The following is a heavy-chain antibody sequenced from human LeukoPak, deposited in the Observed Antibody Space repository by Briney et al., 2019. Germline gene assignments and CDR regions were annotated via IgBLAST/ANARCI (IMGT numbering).Heavy chain of an antibody. J-gene: IGHJ4*02. Sequence: PGGSLRLSCAASGFTFSNAWMSWVRQAPGKGLEWVGRIKSKNDGGTTDYAAAVKGGFTISRDDSRNTLYLQMNSLKTEDTAVYYCMTDTRPRGDWGQGTLVTVSS. CDR2: IKSKNDGGTT. CDR1: GFTFSNAW. D-gene: IGHD1-1*01. CDR3: MTDTRPRGD. V-gene: IGHV3-15*01.